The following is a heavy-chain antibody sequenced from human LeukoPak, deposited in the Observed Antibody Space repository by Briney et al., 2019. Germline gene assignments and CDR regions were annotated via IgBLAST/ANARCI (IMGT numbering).Heavy chain of an antibody. CDR3: ARSAGGDY. J-gene: IGHJ4*02. V-gene: IGHV3-7*03. CDR2: IKGDGSER. Sequence: GGSLRLSCAASGLTFSRFYMSWIRQAPGKGLEWVANIKGDGSERYYMDSVRGRFTISRDNAKKSLYLQMNSLRAEDAAMYYCARSAGGDYWGQGTLVTVSS. D-gene: IGHD3-10*01. CDR1: GLTFSRFY.